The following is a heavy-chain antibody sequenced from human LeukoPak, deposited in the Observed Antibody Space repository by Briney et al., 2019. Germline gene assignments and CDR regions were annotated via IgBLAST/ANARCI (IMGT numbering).Heavy chain of an antibody. V-gene: IGHV1-69*06. CDR2: IIPIFGTA. J-gene: IGHJ3*02. D-gene: IGHD3-10*01. CDR3: ARGKGYYYGSGSYYAFDI. CDR1: GGTFSSYA. Sequence: SVEVSCKASGGTFSSYAISWVRQAPGQGLEWMGGIIPIFGTANYAQKFQGRVTITADKSTSTAYMELSSLRSEDTAVYYCARGKGYYYGSGSYYAFDIWGQGTMVTVSS.